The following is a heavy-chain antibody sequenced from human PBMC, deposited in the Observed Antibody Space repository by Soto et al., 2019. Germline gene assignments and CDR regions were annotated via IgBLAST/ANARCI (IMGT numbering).Heavy chain of an antibody. Sequence: PGGSLRLSCAASGFTFSSYAMSWVRQAPGKGLEWVSAISGSGGSTYYADSVKGRFTISRDNSKNTLYLQMNSLRTEDTAVYYCASFSSRVLVVSAARNGPVDYWGQGTLVTVSS. CDR2: ISGSGGST. D-gene: IGHD2-2*01. CDR3: ASFSSRVLVVSAARNGPVDY. V-gene: IGHV3-23*01. J-gene: IGHJ4*02. CDR1: GFTFSSYA.